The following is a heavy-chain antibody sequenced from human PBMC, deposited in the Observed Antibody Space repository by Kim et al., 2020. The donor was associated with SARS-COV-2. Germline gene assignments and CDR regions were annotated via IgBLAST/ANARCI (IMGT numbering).Heavy chain of an antibody. CDR2: ISSSSSYI. J-gene: IGHJ4*02. Sequence: GGSLRLSCAASGFTFSSYSMNWVRQAPGKGLEWVSSISSSSSYIYYADSVKGRFTISRDNAKNSLYLQMNSLRAEDTAVYYCARDYFFGRSWILPPDYWGQGTLVTVSS. CDR1: GFTFSSYS. D-gene: IGHD6-13*01. V-gene: IGHV3-21*01. CDR3: ARDYFFGRSWILPPDY.